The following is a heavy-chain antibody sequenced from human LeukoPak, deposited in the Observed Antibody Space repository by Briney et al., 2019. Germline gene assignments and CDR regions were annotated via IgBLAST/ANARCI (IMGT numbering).Heavy chain of an antibody. CDR2: IYYSGST. D-gene: IGHD5-24*01. V-gene: IGHV4-30-4*01. CDR3: ASSYNYDYFDY. J-gene: IGHJ4*02. Sequence: SETLSLTCTVSGGSISSGDYYWSWIIQPPGKGLEWIGYIYYSGSTYYNPSLKSRVTISVDTSKNQFSLKLSSVTAADTAVYYCASSYNYDYFDYWGQGTLVTVSS. CDR1: GGSISSGDYY.